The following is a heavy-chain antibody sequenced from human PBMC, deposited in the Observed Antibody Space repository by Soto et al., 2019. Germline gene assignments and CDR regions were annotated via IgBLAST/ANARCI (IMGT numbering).Heavy chain of an antibody. CDR1: CGPINSHY. D-gene: IGHD6-13*01. Sequence: SETLSLPCSVPCGPINSHYWSWVRQPPGKGLEWIGYIYNSGSTNYNPSLKSRVTISVDTSKNQFSLKLSSVTAADTAVYYCARGSTGYSSSWYRYWGQGTRVTVS. CDR2: IYNSGST. V-gene: IGHV4-59*08. CDR3: ARGSTGYSSSWYRY. J-gene: IGHJ4*02.